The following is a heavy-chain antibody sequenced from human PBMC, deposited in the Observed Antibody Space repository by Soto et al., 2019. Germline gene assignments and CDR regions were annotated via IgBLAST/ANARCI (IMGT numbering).Heavy chain of an antibody. CDR2: ISYNGNNK. CDR3: ARRSFPYSGSPLEPWSDALDI. V-gene: IGHV3-30*04. Sequence: QVQLVESGGGVVQPGRSLRLSCAASGFSSSTYALHWVRQAPGKGPVWVAIISYNGNNKHYADSVKGRFTISRDNSKNTVDLQMNSLRVEDTAMYYCARRSFPYSGSPLEPWSDALDIWGQGTMVTVSS. CDR1: GFSSSTYA. J-gene: IGHJ3*02. D-gene: IGHD1-26*01.